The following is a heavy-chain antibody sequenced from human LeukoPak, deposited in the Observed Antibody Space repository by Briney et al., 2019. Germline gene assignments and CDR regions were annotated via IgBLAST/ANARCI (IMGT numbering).Heavy chain of an antibody. J-gene: IGHJ5*02. Sequence: SETLSLTCTVSGGSISSYYWSWIRQPAGKGQEWIGHIFTSGSTNYNPSLKSRVTMSVDTSKNQFSLKLSSVTAADTAVYYCARDQARYYGSGSGYNWFDPWGQGTLVTVSS. CDR2: IFTSGST. D-gene: IGHD3-10*01. CDR1: GGSISSYY. CDR3: ARDQARYYGSGSGYNWFDP. V-gene: IGHV4-4*07.